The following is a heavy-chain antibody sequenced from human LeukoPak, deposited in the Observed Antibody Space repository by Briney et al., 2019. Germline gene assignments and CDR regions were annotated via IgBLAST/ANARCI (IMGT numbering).Heavy chain of an antibody. D-gene: IGHD3-10*01. CDR1: GFTFSSYA. CDR2: IRYDGSNK. J-gene: IGHJ4*02. CDR3: AKDRGLWFGELLPLFDY. V-gene: IGHV3-30*02. Sequence: GGSLRLSCAASGFTFSSYAMHWVRQAPGKGLEWVAFIRYDGSNKYYADSVKGRFTISRDNSKNTLYLQMNSLRAEDTAVYYCAKDRGLWFGELLPLFDYWGQGSLVTVSS.